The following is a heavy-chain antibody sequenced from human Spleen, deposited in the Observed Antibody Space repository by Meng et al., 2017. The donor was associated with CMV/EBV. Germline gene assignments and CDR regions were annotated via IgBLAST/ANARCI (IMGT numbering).Heavy chain of an antibody. CDR2: INPKSGGT. CDR1: GYTFTGYF. V-gene: IGHV1-2*02. Sequence: ASVKVSCKASGYTFTGYFMHWVRQAPGQGLEWMGWINPKSGGTNYAQKFQGRVTMARDTSISTAYMELSRLRSGDTAVYYCARALDYGDYLPYFGYWGQGTLVTVSS. CDR3: ARALDYGDYLPYFGY. J-gene: IGHJ4*02. D-gene: IGHD4-17*01.